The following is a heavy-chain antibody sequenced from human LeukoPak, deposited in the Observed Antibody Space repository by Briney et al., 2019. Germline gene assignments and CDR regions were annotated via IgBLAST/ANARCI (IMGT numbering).Heavy chain of an antibody. D-gene: IGHD5-18*01. CDR1: GYTFTGYY. J-gene: IGHJ4*02. CDR3: ARTNERGYMDY. Sequence: ASVKVSCKASGYTFTGYYMHWVRQAPGQGLEWMGWINPNSGGTNYAQRFQGRVTMTRDTSISTAYMELSRLRSNDTAVYYCARTNERGYMDYWGQGTLVTVSS. CDR2: INPNSGGT. V-gene: IGHV1-2*02.